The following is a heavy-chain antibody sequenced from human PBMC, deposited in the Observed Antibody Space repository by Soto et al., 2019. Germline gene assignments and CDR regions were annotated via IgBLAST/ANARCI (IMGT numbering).Heavy chain of an antibody. CDR2: IYYSGST. Sequence: SETLSLTCTVSGGSISSSSYYWGWIRQPPGKGLEWIGSIYYSGSTYYNPSLKSRVTISVDTSKNQFSLKLSSVTAADTAVYYCARRITIFGVASPGYYYGMDVWCQGTTVTVSS. J-gene: IGHJ6*02. CDR1: GGSISSSSYY. V-gene: IGHV4-39*01. CDR3: ARRITIFGVASPGYYYGMDV. D-gene: IGHD3-3*01.